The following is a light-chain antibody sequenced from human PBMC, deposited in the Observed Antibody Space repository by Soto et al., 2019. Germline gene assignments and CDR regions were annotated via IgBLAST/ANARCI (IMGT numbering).Light chain of an antibody. CDR3: QKYNNWPGT. Sequence: EIVLTQSPGTLSVSPGERATLSCRASQSVSSKLAWYQQKPGQAPRLLFYGASTGATGIPARFSGSGSETEFTLSISRLQSEDFAVYYCQKYNNWPGTFGQGTKVEIK. CDR1: QSVSSK. V-gene: IGKV3-15*01. J-gene: IGKJ1*01. CDR2: GAS.